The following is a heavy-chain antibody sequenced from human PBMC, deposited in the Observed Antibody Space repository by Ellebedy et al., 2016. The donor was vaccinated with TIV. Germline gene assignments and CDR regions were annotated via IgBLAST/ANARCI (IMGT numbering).Heavy chain of an antibody. Sequence: AASVKVSCKASGYTFTSYGISWVRQAPGQGLEWMGWISVYNGNTKYVQKLQGRVTMTTDTPTNTAYMELRSLRSDDTAVYYCARDGVGYFDWLPDPDALDIWGQGTMVTVSS. CDR2: ISVYNGNT. J-gene: IGHJ3*02. D-gene: IGHD3-9*01. V-gene: IGHV1-18*01. CDR3: ARDGVGYFDWLPDPDALDI. CDR1: GYTFTSYG.